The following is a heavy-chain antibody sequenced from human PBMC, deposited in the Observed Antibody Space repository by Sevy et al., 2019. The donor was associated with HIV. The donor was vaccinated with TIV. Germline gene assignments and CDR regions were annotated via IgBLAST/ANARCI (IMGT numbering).Heavy chain of an antibody. CDR3: ARDSSRGWSYENY. Sequence: GGSLRLSCAASGFTFSSYWMSWVRQAPGKGLEWVANIKQDGSEKFYVDSVKGRFTISRDNAKKSLYLQMNSLGAEDTAVYYCARDSSRGWSYENYWGQGTLVTVSS. D-gene: IGHD6-19*01. CDR1: GFTFSSYW. CDR2: IKQDGSEK. J-gene: IGHJ4*02. V-gene: IGHV3-7*01.